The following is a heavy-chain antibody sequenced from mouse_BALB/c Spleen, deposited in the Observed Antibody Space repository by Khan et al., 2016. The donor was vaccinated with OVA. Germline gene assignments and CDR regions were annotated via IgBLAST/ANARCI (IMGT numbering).Heavy chain of an antibody. CDR3: ARRNYFGYTVAY. CDR2: ISPGSGDT. D-gene: IGHD1-2*01. Sequence: QVQLKQSGAELARPGASVKLSCKASGYTFTDYYINWVKQRTGQGLEWIGEISPGSGDTYYNERFKGKATLTADKSSSTAYMQLSSLTSEASAVYSCARRNYFGYTVAYWGQGTLVTVSA. J-gene: IGHJ3*01. CDR1: GYTFTDYY. V-gene: IGHV1-77*01.